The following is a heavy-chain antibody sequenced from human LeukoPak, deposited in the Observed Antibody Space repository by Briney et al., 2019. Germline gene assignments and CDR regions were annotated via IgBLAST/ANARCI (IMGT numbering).Heavy chain of an antibody. CDR3: ARVIYGDFEGYYYYYMDV. V-gene: IGHV3-48*01. CDR1: GFPFSIYG. Sequence: PGGTLRLSCAGSGFPFSIYGMNWVRQAPGKGLEWVSTISSSTTTRYYADSVKGRFTLSRDNAQNSLSLQMNSLRTEDTAVYYCARVIYGDFEGYYYYYMDVWGKGTTVTVSS. D-gene: IGHD4-17*01. CDR2: ISSSTTTR. J-gene: IGHJ6*03.